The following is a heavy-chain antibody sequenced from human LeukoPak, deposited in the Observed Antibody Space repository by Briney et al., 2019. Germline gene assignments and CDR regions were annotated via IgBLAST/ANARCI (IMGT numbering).Heavy chain of an antibody. CDR3: ARARGFNDAFDI. V-gene: IGHV1-8*03. D-gene: IGHD5-12*01. Sequence: ASVKVSCKASGYTFSGYYMHWVRQAPGQGLEWMGWMNPNSGNTGYAQKFQGRVTITRNTSISTAYMELSSLRSEDTAVYYCARARGFNDAFDIWGQGTMVTVSS. CDR2: MNPNSGNT. CDR1: GYTFSGYY. J-gene: IGHJ3*02.